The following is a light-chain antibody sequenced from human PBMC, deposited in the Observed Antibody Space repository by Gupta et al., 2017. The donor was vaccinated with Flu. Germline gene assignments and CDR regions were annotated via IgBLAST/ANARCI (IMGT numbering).Light chain of an antibody. CDR2: GDT. CDR3: QSYDSSLRGLV. CDR1: SSNIGAGYA. V-gene: IGLV1-40*01. J-gene: IGLJ3*02. Sequence: QSVLTQPPSVSGVPGQRVTLFCTRSSSNIGAGYAVHWYQQLPGTAPRLLIYGDTYRPSGVPDRISGSKSGASASLAITGLQAEDAADYYCQSYDSSLRGLVFGGGTKLTVL.